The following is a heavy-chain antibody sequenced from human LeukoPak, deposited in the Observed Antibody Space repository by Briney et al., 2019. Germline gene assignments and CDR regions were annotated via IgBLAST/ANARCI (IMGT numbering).Heavy chain of an antibody. CDR3: AGTYYYGSGSYRVFDY. J-gene: IGHJ4*02. CDR1: GGSISSSSYY. CDR2: IYTSGST. V-gene: IGHV4-61*05. D-gene: IGHD3-10*01. Sequence: PSETLSLTCTVSGGSISSSSYYWGWIRQPPGKGLEWIGRIYTSGSTNYNPSLKSRVSMSVDTSKNQFSLKLSSVTAADTAVYYCAGTYYYGSGSYRVFDYWGQGTLVTVSS.